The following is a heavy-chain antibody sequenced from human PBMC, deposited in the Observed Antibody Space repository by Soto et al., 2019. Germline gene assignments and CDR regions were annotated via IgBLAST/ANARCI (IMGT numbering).Heavy chain of an antibody. V-gene: IGHV3-23*01. D-gene: IGHD5-18*01. Sequence: GGSLRLSCAASGFSFSSNAMGWVRQAPLKWLESVSATSRLCGSTYYADSVKGRFSISSDNSKNTRYLQLDSLRAEDTAVYYCAKEPDRDGYSPDAFNIWDRGT. J-gene: IGHJ3*02. CDR3: AKEPDRDGYSPDAFNI. CDR2: TSRLCGST. CDR1: GFSFSSNA.